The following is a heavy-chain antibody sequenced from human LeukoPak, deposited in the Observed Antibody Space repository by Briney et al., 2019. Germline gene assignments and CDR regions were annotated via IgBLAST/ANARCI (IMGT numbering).Heavy chain of an antibody. CDR3: ARGGSSWTFDAFDI. CDR1: GYTFTGYY. J-gene: IGHJ3*02. D-gene: IGHD6-13*01. CDR2: INPSGGST. Sequence: ASVKVSCKASGYTFTGYYMHWVRQAPGQGLEWMGIINPSGGSTSYAQKFQGWVTMTRDTSISTAYMELSRLRSDDTAVYYCARGGSSWTFDAFDIWGQGTMVTVSS. V-gene: IGHV1-2*04.